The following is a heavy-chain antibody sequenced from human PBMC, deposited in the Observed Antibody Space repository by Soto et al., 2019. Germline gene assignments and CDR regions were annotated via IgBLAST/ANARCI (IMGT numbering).Heavy chain of an antibody. V-gene: IGHV1-46*01. CDR3: ARDGDYDYVWGSYSGY. CDR2: INPSGGST. J-gene: IGHJ3*01. CDR1: GYTFTSYY. Sequence: ASVKVSCKASGYTFTSYYMHCVRQAPGQGLEWMGIINPSGGSTSYAQKFQGRVTMTRDTSTSTVYMELSSLRSEDTAVYYCARDGDYDYVWGSYSGYWGQGTMVTVSS. D-gene: IGHD3-16*01.